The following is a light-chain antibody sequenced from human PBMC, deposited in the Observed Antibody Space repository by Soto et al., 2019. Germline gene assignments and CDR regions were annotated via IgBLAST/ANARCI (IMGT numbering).Light chain of an antibody. V-gene: IGLV1-44*01. CDR3: AAWDDSLNVL. CDR2: TND. CDR1: SSNIGSKT. Sequence: QPVLTQPPSASGTPGQRVTISCSGSSSNIGSKTVNWYQQLPGPAPKLLIYTNDRRPSGVPDRFSASKSGTSASLAISGLQSEDEADYFCAAWDDSLNVLFGGGTKLTVL. J-gene: IGLJ2*01.